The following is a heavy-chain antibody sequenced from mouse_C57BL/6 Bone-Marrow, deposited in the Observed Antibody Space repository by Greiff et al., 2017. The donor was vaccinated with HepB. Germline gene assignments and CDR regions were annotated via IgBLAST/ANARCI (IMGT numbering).Heavy chain of an antibody. CDR3: ARGALLLRYFDV. D-gene: IGHD1-1*01. J-gene: IGHJ1*03. CDR2: ISDGGSYT. CDR1: GFTFSSYA. V-gene: IGHV5-4*03. Sequence: EVKVVESGGGLVKPGGSLKLSCAASGFTFSSYAMSWVRQTPEKRLEWVATISDGGSYTYYPDNVKGRFTISRDNAKNNLYLQMSHLKSEDTAMYYCARGALLLRYFDVWGTGTTVTVSS.